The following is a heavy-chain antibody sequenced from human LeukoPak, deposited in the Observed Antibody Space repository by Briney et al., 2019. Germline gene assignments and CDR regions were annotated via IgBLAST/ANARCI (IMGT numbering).Heavy chain of an antibody. V-gene: IGHV1-2*02. CDR1: GYTFTGYY. J-gene: IGHJ4*02. CDR2: INPNSGGT. CDR3: ATHCSSTSCYKD. Sequence: GASVKVSCKASGYTFTGYYMHWVRQAPGQGLEWMGWINPNSGGTNYAQKFQGRVTMSRDTSISTAYMELSRLRSDDTAVYYCATHCSSTSCYKDWGQGTLVTVSS. D-gene: IGHD2-2*02.